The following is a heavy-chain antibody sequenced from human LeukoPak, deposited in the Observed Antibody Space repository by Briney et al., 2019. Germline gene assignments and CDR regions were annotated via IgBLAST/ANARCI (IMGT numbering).Heavy chain of an antibody. CDR3: ARNSHLKYSSGWQTPNFDP. CDR1: GYTFTSYA. Sequence: ASVTVSCTASGYTFTSYAMHWVRQAPGQRLEWMGWINAGNGNTKYSQKFQGRVTITRDTSASTAYMELSSLRSEDTAVYYCARNSHLKYSSGWQTPNFDPWGQGTLVTVSS. CDR2: INAGNGNT. J-gene: IGHJ5*02. V-gene: IGHV1-3*01. D-gene: IGHD6-19*01.